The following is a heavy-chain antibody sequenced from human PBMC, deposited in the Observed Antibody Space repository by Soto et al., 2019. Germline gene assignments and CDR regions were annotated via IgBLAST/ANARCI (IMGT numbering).Heavy chain of an antibody. V-gene: IGHV1-69*01. CDR2: IIPIFGTA. CDR1: GGTFSSYA. J-gene: IGHJ6*02. CDR3: ARGASKEIPIHIAAAGYYYYGMDV. Sequence: QVQLVQSGAEVKKPVSSVKVSCKASGGTFSSYAISWVRQAPGQGLEWMGGIIPIFGTANYAQKFQGRVTITADESTSTAYMELSSLRSEDTAVYYCARGASKEIPIHIAAAGYYYYGMDVWGQGTTVTVSS. D-gene: IGHD6-13*01.